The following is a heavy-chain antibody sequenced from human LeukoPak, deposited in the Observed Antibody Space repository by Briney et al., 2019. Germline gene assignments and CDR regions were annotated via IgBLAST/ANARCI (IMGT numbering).Heavy chain of an antibody. V-gene: IGHV3-74*01. D-gene: IGHD4-17*01. CDR2: IKSDGSST. CDR3: AKGRNEDGDAALNY. CDR1: GFTFSRYW. Sequence: PGGSLRLSCAASGFTFSRYWMHWVRQAPGKGLVWVSRIKSDGSSTNYADSVKGRFTISRDNSKNTLYLQMNSLRAEDTAAYHCAKGRNEDGDAALNYWGQGTLVTVSS. J-gene: IGHJ4*02.